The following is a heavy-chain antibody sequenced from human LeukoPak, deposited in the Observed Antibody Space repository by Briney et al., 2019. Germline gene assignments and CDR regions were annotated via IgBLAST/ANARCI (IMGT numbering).Heavy chain of an antibody. CDR1: ALTHSNYE. J-gene: IGHJ4*02. CDR3: ARVGRGEYYDILTGYYYYFDY. CDR2: ISSRGSTI. V-gene: IGHV3-48*03. D-gene: IGHD3-9*01. Sequence: AGSLRHSCSAPALTHSNYEMNWVRQAPGKGLDWASSISSRGSTIYYADSVKGRFTISRDNAKNSLYLQMNSLRAEDTAVYYCARVGRGEYYDILTGYYYYFDYWGQGTLVTVSS.